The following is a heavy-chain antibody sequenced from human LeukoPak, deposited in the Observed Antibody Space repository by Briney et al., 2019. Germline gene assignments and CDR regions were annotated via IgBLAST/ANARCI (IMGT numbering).Heavy chain of an antibody. V-gene: IGHV3-48*04. CDR1: GFTFNSYS. Sequence: GGSLRLSCAASGFTFNSYSMNWVRQAPGKGLEWVSYISSQGDIVYYADSVKGRFTLSRDNAENSLYLQLNSLRVEDTAVYYCARVGITMIVFDYWGQGALVTVSS. D-gene: IGHD3-22*01. CDR2: ISSQGDIV. CDR3: ARVGITMIVFDY. J-gene: IGHJ4*02.